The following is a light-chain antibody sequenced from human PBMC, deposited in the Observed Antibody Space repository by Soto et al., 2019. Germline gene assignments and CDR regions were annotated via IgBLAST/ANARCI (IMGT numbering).Light chain of an antibody. V-gene: IGLV4-60*02. CDR3: ETWDSNTHTV. CDR2: LEGSGSY. Sequence: QSVLTQSSSASASLGSSVKLTCTLSSGHSSYIIAWHQQQPGKAPRYLMKLEGSGSYXXXXGXXDRFSGSSSGADRYLTXXNXXXXXXXXXYCETWDSNTHTVFGGGTKLTVL. CDR1: SGHSSYI. J-gene: IGLJ3*02.